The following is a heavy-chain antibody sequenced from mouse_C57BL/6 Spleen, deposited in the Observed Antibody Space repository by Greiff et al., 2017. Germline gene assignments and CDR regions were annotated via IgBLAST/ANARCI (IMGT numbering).Heavy chain of an antibody. V-gene: IGHV1-69*01. CDR3: ARRNYSNYDAMDD. Sequence: QVQLQQPGAELVMPGASVKLSCKASGYTFTSYWMHWVKQRPGQGLEWIGEIDPSDSYTNYNQKFKGKSTLTVDKSSSTAYMQLSSLTSEDSAVYYCARRNYSNYDAMDDWGQGTSVTVSS. J-gene: IGHJ4*01. CDR1: GYTFTSYW. D-gene: IGHD2-5*01. CDR2: IDPSDSYT.